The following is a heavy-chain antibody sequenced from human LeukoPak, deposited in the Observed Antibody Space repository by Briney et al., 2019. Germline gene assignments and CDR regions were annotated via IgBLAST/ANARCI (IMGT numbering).Heavy chain of an antibody. Sequence: GGPQRLSCAVWGFHHNIYDMHWLRHAPGRAREGVAVIRHDEANSFYTDSVQGRFTISRDTSKKLLYLQMNSLRVEDTAVYYCAKEYTPSSPLGELDSWGQGTLVTVSS. D-gene: IGHD6-6*01. V-gene: IGHV3-30*02. J-gene: IGHJ4*02. CDR1: GFHHNIYD. CDR2: IRHDEANS. CDR3: AKEYTPSSPLGELDS.